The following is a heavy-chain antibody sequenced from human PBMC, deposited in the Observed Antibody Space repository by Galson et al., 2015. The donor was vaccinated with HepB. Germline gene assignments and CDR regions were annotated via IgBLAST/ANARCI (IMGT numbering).Heavy chain of an antibody. CDR1: GFTFSSYA. Sequence: SLRLSCAASGFTFSSYAMHWVRQAPGKGLEWVAVISYDGSNKYYADSAKGRFTISRDNSKNTLYLQMNSLRAEDTAVYYCARGAVRYSYARDYGMDVWGQGTTVTVSS. J-gene: IGHJ6*02. D-gene: IGHD3-10*01. CDR3: ARGAVRYSYARDYGMDV. CDR2: ISYDGSNK. V-gene: IGHV3-30-3*01.